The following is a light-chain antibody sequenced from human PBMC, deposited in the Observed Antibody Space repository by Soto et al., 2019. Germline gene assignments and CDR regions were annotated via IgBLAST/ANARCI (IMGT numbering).Light chain of an antibody. Sequence: EIVLTQSPGTLSLSPGERATLSCRASQSIITNYLAWYRQKPGQAPRLLIYAASSRATGIPDRFSGSGSGTDFTLTISRLEPEDFAVYYCQQYTAWPLTFGQGTKVDIK. CDR1: QSIITNY. V-gene: IGKV3-20*01. CDR2: AAS. J-gene: IGKJ1*01. CDR3: QQYTAWPLT.